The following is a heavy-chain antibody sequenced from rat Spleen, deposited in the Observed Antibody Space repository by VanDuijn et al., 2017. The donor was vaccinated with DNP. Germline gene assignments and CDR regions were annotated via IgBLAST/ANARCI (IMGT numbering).Heavy chain of an antibody. CDR1: GFTFSNYD. J-gene: IGHJ2*01. D-gene: IGHD4-3*01. CDR2: ITSDGGST. Sequence: EVQLVESGGGLVQPGRSVKLSCAASGFTFSNYDMAWVRQAPERGLEWVATITSDGGSTYYRDTVKGRVSITRDNSKETLYLQWDSLTSEDTATYYCARGNSGSYYFDYWGQGVMVTVSS. CDR3: ARGNSGSYYFDY. V-gene: IGHV5-7*01.